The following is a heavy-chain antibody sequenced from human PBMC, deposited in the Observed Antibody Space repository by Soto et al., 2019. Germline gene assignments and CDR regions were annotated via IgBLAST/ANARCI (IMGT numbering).Heavy chain of an antibody. Sequence: SETLSLTCTVSGASITRGDSYWSWIRQPPGKGLEWIGYIYYSGSAYYNPSLRSRVTISVDTSKSQFSLKLSSVTAADTAIYYCARNPNNGYDFDSWGQGSLVTVSS. CDR2: IYYSGSA. J-gene: IGHJ4*02. D-gene: IGHD5-12*01. V-gene: IGHV4-30-4*01. CDR3: ARNPNNGYDFDS. CDR1: GASITRGDSY.